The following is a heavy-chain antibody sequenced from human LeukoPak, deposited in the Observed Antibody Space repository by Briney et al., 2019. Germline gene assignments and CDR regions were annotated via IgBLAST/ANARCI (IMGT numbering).Heavy chain of an antibody. J-gene: IGHJ4*02. CDR3: ARATQRGYYDILTGYYSGFDY. D-gene: IGHD3-9*01. Sequence: GASVKVSCKASGGTFSSYAISWVRQAPGQGLEWMGGIIPIFGTANYAQKFQGRVTITADESTSTAYMVLSSLRSEDTAVYYCARATQRGYYDILTGYYSGFDYWGQGTLVTVSS. CDR1: GGTFSSYA. V-gene: IGHV1-69*01. CDR2: IIPIFGTA.